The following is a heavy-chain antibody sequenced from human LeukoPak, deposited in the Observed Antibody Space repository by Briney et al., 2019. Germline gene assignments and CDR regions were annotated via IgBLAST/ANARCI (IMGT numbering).Heavy chain of an antibody. Sequence: PGGSLRFSCSASRFTFSSYTMNWVRQAPGKGLEWVSSIDPSSTYIYYADSVKGRFTISRDNAQNSLYLQMNSLRAEDTAVYYCTRGSYGDYEYWGQGTLVTVSS. J-gene: IGHJ4*02. CDR3: TRGSYGDYEY. D-gene: IGHD4-17*01. V-gene: IGHV3-21*01. CDR1: RFTFSSYT. CDR2: IDPSSTYI.